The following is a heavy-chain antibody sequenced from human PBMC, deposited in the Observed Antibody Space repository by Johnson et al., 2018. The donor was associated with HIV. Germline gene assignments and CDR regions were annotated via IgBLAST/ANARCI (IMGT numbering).Heavy chain of an antibody. D-gene: IGHD5-24*01. J-gene: IGHJ3*02. V-gene: IGHV3-64*07. CDR2: ISWNSDTI. Sequence: VQLVESGGDLVQPGGSLRLSCAASGFTFSHYDMYWVRQATGKGLEWVAGISWNSDTIGYADSVNGRFTISRDNSKNTLYLQMGSLRAEDMAVYYCARGGLEMATITDAFDIWGQGTMVTVSS. CDR1: GFTFSHYD. CDR3: ARGGLEMATITDAFDI.